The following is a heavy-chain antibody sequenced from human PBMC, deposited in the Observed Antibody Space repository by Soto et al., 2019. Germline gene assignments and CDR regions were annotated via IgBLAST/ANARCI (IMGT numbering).Heavy chain of an antibody. CDR2: LNRTGGST. Sequence: QVQLVQSGAEVKKPGASVKVSCKASGYTFTRYYMHWVRQAPGQGLEWMGILNRTGGSTTYAQKFQGRVTMTRDTSTSTVFMELTSLRSEDTAVYYCARGSPGWDFDLWVRGTLVTVSS. CDR1: GYTFTRYY. J-gene: IGHJ2*01. V-gene: IGHV1-46*03. CDR3: ARGSPGWDFDL.